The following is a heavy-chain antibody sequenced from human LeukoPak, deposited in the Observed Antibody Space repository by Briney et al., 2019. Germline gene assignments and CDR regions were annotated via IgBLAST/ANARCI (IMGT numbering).Heavy chain of an antibody. CDR2: VSYDGNLQ. V-gene: IGHV3-30*18. CDR3: VKVYPTVTTSSVLGS. CDR1: GFIFSNYA. J-gene: IGHJ4*02. Sequence: GGSLGLSCAASGFIFSNYAIHWVRQAPGKGLEWVAAVSYDGNLQHYADAVKGRFTVSRDNSKNTVFLQINSLRTDDSAVYWCVKVYPTVTTSSVLGSWGQGTLVTVSS. D-gene: IGHD4-17*01.